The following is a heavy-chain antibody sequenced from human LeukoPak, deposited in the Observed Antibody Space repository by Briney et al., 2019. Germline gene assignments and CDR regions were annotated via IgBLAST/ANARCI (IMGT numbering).Heavy chain of an antibody. CDR2: IYYSGST. V-gene: IGHV4-59*01. Sequence: SETLSLTCTVSGGSISSYYWTWIRQPPGKGLEWIGYIYYSGSTDYNPSLKSRVTISVDTSKNQFSLKLSSVTAADTAVYYCARCGYSYGGGYYYYYMDVWGKGTTVTVSS. J-gene: IGHJ6*03. CDR1: GGSISSYY. CDR3: ARCGYSYGGGYYYYYMDV. D-gene: IGHD5-18*01.